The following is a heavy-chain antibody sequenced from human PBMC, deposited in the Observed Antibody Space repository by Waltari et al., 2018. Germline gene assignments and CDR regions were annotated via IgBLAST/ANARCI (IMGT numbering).Heavy chain of an antibody. CDR1: GFIFTSYW. V-gene: IGHV3-7*01. J-gene: IGHJ4*02. D-gene: IGHD3-3*01. CDR3: ARELGYDFWSGYPNY. Sequence: EVQLVESGGGLVQPGGSLRLSCAASGFIFTSYWMRWVRQAPGKGLEWVANIKQDGSEKYYVDSVKGRFTISRDNAKNSLYLQMNSLRAEDTAVYYCARELGYDFWSGYPNYWGQGTLVTVSS. CDR2: IKQDGSEK.